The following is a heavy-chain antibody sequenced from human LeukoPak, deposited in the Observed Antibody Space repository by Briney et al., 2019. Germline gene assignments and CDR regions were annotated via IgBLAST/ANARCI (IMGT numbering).Heavy chain of an antibody. J-gene: IGHJ4*02. CDR2: IKQDGSEK. CDR1: GFTFSSYW. D-gene: IGHD2-15*01. V-gene: IGHV3-7*03. CDR3: ARDGNEYCRGGTCFLTEN. Sequence: PGGSLRLSCAASGFTFSSYWMSWVRQAPGKGLEWVANIKQDGSEKYYVDSVKGRFTISRDNSKNTLYLQMNSLRAEDTAVYYCARDGNEYCRGGTCFLTENWGQGTLVTVSS.